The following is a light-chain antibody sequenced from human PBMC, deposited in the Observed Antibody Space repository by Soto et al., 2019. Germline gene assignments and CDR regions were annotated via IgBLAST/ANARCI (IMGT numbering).Light chain of an antibody. CDR2: RNN. Sequence: QSVLTQPPSASGTPGQRVTIXCXXXXXXXGSNYVYWYQQLPGTAPKLLIYRNNQRPSGVPDRFSGSKSGTSASLAISGLRSEDEADYYCAAWDDSLSGHYVFGTGTKLTVL. CDR3: AAWDDSLSGHYV. CDR1: XXXXGSNY. J-gene: IGLJ1*01. V-gene: IGLV1-47*01.